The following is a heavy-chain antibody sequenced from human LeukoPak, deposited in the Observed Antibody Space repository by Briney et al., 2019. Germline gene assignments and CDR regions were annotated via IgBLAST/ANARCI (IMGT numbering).Heavy chain of an antibody. D-gene: IGHD6-13*01. Sequence: GGSLRLSCAASGFTFSSYAMSWVRQAPGKGLEWVSAISGSGGSTYYADSVKGRFTISRDNAKNSLYLQMNSLRAEDTAVYYCARDLGIAAAVFDYWGQGTLVTVSS. J-gene: IGHJ4*02. CDR3: ARDLGIAAAVFDY. CDR1: GFTFSSYA. V-gene: IGHV3-23*01. CDR2: ISGSGGST.